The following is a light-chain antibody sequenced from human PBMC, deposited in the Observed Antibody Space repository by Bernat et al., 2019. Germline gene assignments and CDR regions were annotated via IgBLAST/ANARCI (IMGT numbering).Light chain of an antibody. V-gene: IGKV1-5*03. CDR3: QQYKYYPT. J-gene: IGKJ1*01. Sequence: DIQMTQSPSTLSASVGDRVTITCRASQSISSWLAWYKQKPGKAPKLLIYKASSLESGVPSRFSGSGSGTEFTLTISSLQPDDVATYYCQQYKYYPTFGQGTKVEIK. CDR2: KAS. CDR1: QSISSW.